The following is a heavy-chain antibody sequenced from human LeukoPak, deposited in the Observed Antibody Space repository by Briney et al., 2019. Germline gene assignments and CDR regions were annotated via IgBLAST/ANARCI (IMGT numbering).Heavy chain of an antibody. CDR2: IIPIFGTA. J-gene: IGHJ4*02. Sequence: SVKASCKASGGTFSSYAISWVRQAPGQGLEWMGRIIPIFGTANYAQKFQGRVTITTDESTSTAYMELSSLRSEDTAVYYCARDPIYYYDSSGYSGDYWGQGPLVTVSS. CDR1: GGTFSSYA. V-gene: IGHV1-69*05. CDR3: ARDPIYYYDSSGYSGDY. D-gene: IGHD3-22*01.